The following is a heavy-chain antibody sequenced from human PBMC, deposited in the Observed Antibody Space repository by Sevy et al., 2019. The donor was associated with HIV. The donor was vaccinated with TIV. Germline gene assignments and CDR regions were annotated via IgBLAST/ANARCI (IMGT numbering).Heavy chain of an antibody. Sequence: GGSLRLSCAASGFTFSSYWMSWVRQAPGKGLEWVANIKQDGSQKYYVNSVKGRFTISRDNAKNSLYLQMNSLRAEDTAVYYGARDRMVRGVINVYYYGMDVWGQGTTVTVSS. D-gene: IGHD3-10*01. J-gene: IGHJ6*02. CDR1: GFTFSSYW. CDR3: ARDRMVRGVINVYYYGMDV. CDR2: IKQDGSQK. V-gene: IGHV3-7*01.